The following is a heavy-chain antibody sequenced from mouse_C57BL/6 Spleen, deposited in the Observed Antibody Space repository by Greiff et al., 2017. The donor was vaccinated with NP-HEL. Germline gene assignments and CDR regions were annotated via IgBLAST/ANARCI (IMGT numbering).Heavy chain of an antibody. Sequence: QVTLKESGAELVKPGASVKMSCKASGYTFTTYPIEWMKQNHGKSLEWIGNFHPYNDDTKYNEKFKGKATLTVEKSSSTVYLELSRLTSDDSAVYYCAMAYDYDGGFAYWGQGTLVTVSA. V-gene: IGHV1-47*01. CDR2: FHPYNDDT. D-gene: IGHD2-4*01. CDR3: AMAYDYDGGFAY. J-gene: IGHJ3*01. CDR1: GYTFTTYP.